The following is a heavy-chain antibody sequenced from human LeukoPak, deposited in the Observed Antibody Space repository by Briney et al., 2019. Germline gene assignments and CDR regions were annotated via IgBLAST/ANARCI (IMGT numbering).Heavy chain of an antibody. CDR3: ASGSYRESFDY. CDR2: MNQDGSER. Sequence: GGSLRLSCAVSGLTFSRFWMSWVRQAPGKGLEWVATMNQDGSERYYVESVKGRCTISRDNAKNSLYVQLNKLRVEDTAVYFCASGSYRESFDYWGQGTLLTVSS. D-gene: IGHD3-16*02. V-gene: IGHV3-7*01. CDR1: GLTFSRFW. J-gene: IGHJ4*02.